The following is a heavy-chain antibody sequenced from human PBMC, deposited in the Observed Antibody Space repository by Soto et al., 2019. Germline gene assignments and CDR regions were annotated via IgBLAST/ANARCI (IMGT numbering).Heavy chain of an antibody. CDR2: ISGSGGST. CDR3: ARGIAAAPGGMDV. D-gene: IGHD6-13*01. CDR1: GFTFSSYA. V-gene: IGHV3-23*01. J-gene: IGHJ6*02. Sequence: SLRLSCAASGFTFSSYAMSWVRQAPGKGLEWVSAISGSGGSTYYADSVKGRFTISRDNSKNTLYLQMNSLRAEDTAVYYCARGIAAAPGGMDVWGQGTTVTVSS.